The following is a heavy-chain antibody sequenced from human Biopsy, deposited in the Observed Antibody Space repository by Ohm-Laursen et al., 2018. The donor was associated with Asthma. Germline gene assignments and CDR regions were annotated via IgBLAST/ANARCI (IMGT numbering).Heavy chain of an antibody. CDR2: ISFDGSNK. J-gene: IGHJ4*02. Sequence: SLRLSCAAPGFSFSNYGMHWARQPQAKGLDWWAVISFDGSNKNYTDSVKGRFTISRDNSRNTLHLQMNSLRAEDTAVYYCAKDVFPGWELRRGPDYWGQGTLVTVSS. V-gene: IGHV3-30*18. CDR3: AKDVFPGWELRRGPDY. CDR1: GFSFSNYG. D-gene: IGHD1-26*01.